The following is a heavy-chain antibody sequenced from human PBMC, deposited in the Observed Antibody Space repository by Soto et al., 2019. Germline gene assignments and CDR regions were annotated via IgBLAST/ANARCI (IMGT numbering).Heavy chain of an antibody. CDR2: ISSSGTTT. D-gene: IGHD2-8*01. Sequence: VQLVESGGGLVKPGGSVRLSCAASGFTFSDFYMSWIRQAPGKGLEWISYISSSGTTTYYTDSVNGRFTISRDNAKNSLYLQMNTLRDEDTAVYYCARIWGGGGYALIYWGQGTLVTVSS. J-gene: IGHJ4*02. V-gene: IGHV3-11*01. CDR3: ARIWGGGGYALIY. CDR1: GFTFSDFY.